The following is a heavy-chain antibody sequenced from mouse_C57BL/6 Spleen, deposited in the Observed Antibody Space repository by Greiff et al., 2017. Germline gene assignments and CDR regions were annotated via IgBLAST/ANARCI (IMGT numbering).Heavy chain of an antibody. Sequence: VQLQQSGPGLVKPSQSLSLTCSVTGYSITSGYYWNWIRQFPGNKLEWMGYISYDGSNNYNPSLKNRISITRDTSKNQFFLKLNSVTTEDTATYYCARNGNYEFDVWGTGTTVTVSS. J-gene: IGHJ1*03. CDR3: ARNGNYEFDV. V-gene: IGHV3-6*01. D-gene: IGHD2-1*01. CDR1: GYSITSGYY. CDR2: ISYDGSN.